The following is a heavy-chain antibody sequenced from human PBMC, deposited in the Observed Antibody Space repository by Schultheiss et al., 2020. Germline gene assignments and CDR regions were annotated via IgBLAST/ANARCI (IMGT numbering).Heavy chain of an antibody. CDR1: GYAFSSHG. CDR3: AKDQAGYCFSSNCFNSMDV. V-gene: IGHV3-30*18. CDR2: ISYDGSNE. Sequence: GGSLRLSCAASGYAFSSHGMHWVRQAPGKGLEWVTFISYDGSNEYYVDSVKGRFTISRDNSKNTLYLQMNSLRGEDTAVYYCAKDQAGYCFSSNCFNSMDVWGQGTTVTVSS. D-gene: IGHD2-2*01. J-gene: IGHJ6*02.